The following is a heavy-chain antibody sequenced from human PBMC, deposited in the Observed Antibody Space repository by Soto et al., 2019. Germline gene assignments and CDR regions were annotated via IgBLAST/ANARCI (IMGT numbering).Heavy chain of an antibody. J-gene: IGHJ5*02. CDR1: GGSISSGGYY. Sequence: QVQLQESGPGLVQPSQTLSLTCTVSGGSISSGGYYWSWIRQHPGKGLEWIGYIYYSGSTYYNPSLKSRVTISVDTSKNQFSLKLSSVTAADTAVYYCARCITMVRGVIITKWFDPWGQGTLVTVSS. CDR2: IYYSGST. D-gene: IGHD3-10*01. V-gene: IGHV4-31*03. CDR3: ARCITMVRGVIITKWFDP.